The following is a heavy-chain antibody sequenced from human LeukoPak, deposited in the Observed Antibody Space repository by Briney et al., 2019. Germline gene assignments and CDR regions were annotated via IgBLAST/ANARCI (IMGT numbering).Heavy chain of an antibody. Sequence: SETLSLTCTVSGGSISSYYWSWIRQPPGKGLEWIGYIYYSGSTNYNPSLKSRVTIPVDTSKNQFSLKLSSVTAADTAVYYCARASVITMLLDYWGQGTLVTVSS. CDR2: IYYSGST. J-gene: IGHJ4*02. CDR1: GGSISSYY. D-gene: IGHD3-10*02. V-gene: IGHV4-59*01. CDR3: ARASVITMLLDY.